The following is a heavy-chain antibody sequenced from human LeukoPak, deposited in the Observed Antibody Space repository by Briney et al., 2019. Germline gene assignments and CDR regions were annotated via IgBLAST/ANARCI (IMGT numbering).Heavy chain of an antibody. CDR1: RFTFSNFA. V-gene: IGHV3-48*01. D-gene: IGHD2-15*01. CDR3: ASHLGYCSGGYCLDY. Sequence: GGSLRLSCAASRFTFSNFAMHWVRQAPGKGLEWVSYISSGSSTIYYADSVKGRFTISRDNAKNSLYLQMNSLRAEDTAVYYCASHLGYCSGGYCLDYWGQGTLVTVSS. CDR2: ISSGSSTI. J-gene: IGHJ4*02.